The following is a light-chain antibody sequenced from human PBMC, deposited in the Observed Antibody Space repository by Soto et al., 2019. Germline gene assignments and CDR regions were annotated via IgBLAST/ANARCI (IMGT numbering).Light chain of an antibody. CDR1: SSDAGSYNL. CDR2: EGS. CDR3: CSYAGSSTWV. V-gene: IGLV2-23*01. Sequence: QSALTQPASVSGSPGQSITISCTGTSSDAGSYNLVSWYQQHPGKAPKLMIYEGSKRPSGVSNRFSGSKSGNTASLTISGLQAEDEADYYCCSYAGSSTWVFGGGTKVTVL. J-gene: IGLJ3*02.